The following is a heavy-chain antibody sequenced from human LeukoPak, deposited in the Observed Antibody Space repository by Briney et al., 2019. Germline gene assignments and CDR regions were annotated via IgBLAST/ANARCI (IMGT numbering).Heavy chain of an antibody. Sequence: GGSLRHSCAAPGFIFSSYSMNWVRQAPGKGLEWVSSISTSSSYIDYADSVKGRFTISRDNAKNSLYLQMNSLRAEDTAVYYCAREYGGFDYWGQGTLVTVSS. V-gene: IGHV3-21*01. J-gene: IGHJ4*02. CDR3: AREYGGFDY. CDR2: ISTSSSYI. CDR1: GFIFSSYS. D-gene: IGHD4-23*01.